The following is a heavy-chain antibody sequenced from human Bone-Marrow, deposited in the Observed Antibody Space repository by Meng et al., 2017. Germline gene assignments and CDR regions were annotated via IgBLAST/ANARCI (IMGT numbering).Heavy chain of an antibody. J-gene: IGHJ4*02. CDR2: INPKSGDT. D-gene: IGHD6-19*01. CDR1: GYTFPDYY. V-gene: IGHV1-2*06. Sequence: QVRLVHSWAAGKKPAASVKVSCKPSGYTFPDYYIHWVRRAPGQGLEWMGRINPKSGDTHYAQKFQSRVTMTGDTSTRTSYMELSGLRSDDSATDYCARDEDISEAVKLIGDYWGQGTGVTVSS. CDR3: ARDEDISEAVKLIGDY.